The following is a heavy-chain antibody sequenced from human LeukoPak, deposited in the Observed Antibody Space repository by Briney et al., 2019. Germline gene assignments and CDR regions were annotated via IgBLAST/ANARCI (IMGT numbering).Heavy chain of an antibody. J-gene: IGHJ3*02. CDR3: ARHGTTMVRGEMRGAFDI. V-gene: IGHV4-39*01. CDR1: GGSISNTEYY. CDR2: IYYSGST. Sequence: SETLSLTCTVSGGSISNTEYYWGWIRQPPGKGLEWIGSIYYSGSTYYNPSLKSRVTISVDTSKNQFSLKLSSVTAADTAVYYCARHGTTMVRGEMRGAFDIWGQGTMVTVSS. D-gene: IGHD3-10*01.